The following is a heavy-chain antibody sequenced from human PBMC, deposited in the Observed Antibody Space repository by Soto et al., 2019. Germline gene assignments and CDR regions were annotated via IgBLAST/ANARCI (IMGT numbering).Heavy chain of an antibody. CDR3: AGRTYCSSTSCYAPYYYYGMDV. D-gene: IGHD2-2*01. Sequence: GGSLRLSCAASGFTFSSYAMHWVRQAPGKGLEYVSAISGSGGSTYYADSVKGRFTTSRDNSKNTLYLQMNSLRAEDTAVYYSAGRTYCSSTSCYAPYYYYGMDVWGQGTTVTVSS. J-gene: IGHJ6*02. CDR2: ISGSGGST. V-gene: IGHV3-64*04. CDR1: GFTFSSYA.